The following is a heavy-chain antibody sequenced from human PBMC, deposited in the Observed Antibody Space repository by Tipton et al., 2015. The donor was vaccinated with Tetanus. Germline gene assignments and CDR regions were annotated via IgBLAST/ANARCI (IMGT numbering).Heavy chain of an antibody. V-gene: IGHV4-59*01. J-gene: IGHJ2*01. D-gene: IGHD4-23*01. CDR2: IYYSGST. CDR3: ATMTPVDWYFDL. CDR1: GGSISNYY. Sequence: TLSLTCTVSGGSISNYYWSWIRQPPGEGLEWIGYIYYSGSTSYNPSLKSRVTISVDTSKNQLSLKLTSVTAADTAVYYCATMTPVDWYFDLWGRGTLVTVSS.